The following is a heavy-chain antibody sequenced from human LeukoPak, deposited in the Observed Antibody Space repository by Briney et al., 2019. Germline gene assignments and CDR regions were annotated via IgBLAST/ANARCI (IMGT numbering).Heavy chain of an antibody. J-gene: IGHJ6*02. CDR3: ARSFIVAAGPEYYYYGMDV. V-gene: IGHV1-46*01. Sequence: ASVKVSCKASGYTFTSYYMHWVRQAPGQGLEWMGIINPSGGSTSYAQKFQGRVTMTRDTSTSTVYMELSSLRSEDTAVYYCARSFIVAAGPEYYYYGMDVWGQGTTVTVSS. CDR2: INPSGGST. CDR1: GYTFTSYY. D-gene: IGHD6-13*01.